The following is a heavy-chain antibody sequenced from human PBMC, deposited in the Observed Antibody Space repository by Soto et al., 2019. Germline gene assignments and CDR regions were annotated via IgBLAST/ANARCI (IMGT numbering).Heavy chain of an antibody. CDR1: VGTFSSYT. Sequence: QVQLVQSGAEVKKPGSSVKVSCKASVGTFSSYTISWVRQAAGQGLEWMGRIIPILGIANYAQKFQGRVTITADKSTSTAYMELSSVRSEDTAVYYCAREEYYYGSGAFFDYWGQGTLVTVSS. CDR3: AREEYYYGSGAFFDY. V-gene: IGHV1-69*08. D-gene: IGHD3-10*01. CDR2: IIPILGIA. J-gene: IGHJ4*02.